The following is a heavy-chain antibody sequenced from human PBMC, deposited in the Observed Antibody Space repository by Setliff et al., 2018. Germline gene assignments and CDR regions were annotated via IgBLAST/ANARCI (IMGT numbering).Heavy chain of an antibody. V-gene: IGHV3-9*03. D-gene: IGHD2-2*01. J-gene: IGHJ6*02. Sequence: GGSLRLSCAASGFTFDDYAMHWVRQVPGKGLEWVSGISWNSYNIAYADSVKGRFAISRDNAKNSLYLQMNSLRTEDMALYYCAKDVSSTSFYGMDVWGQGTTVTVSS. CDR3: AKDVSSTSFYGMDV. CDR2: ISWNSYNI. CDR1: GFTFDDYA.